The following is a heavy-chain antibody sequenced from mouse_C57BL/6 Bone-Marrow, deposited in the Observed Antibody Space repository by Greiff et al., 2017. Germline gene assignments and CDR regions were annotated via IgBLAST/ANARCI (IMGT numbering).Heavy chain of an antibody. V-gene: IGHV1-62-2*01. CDR2: FYPGSGSI. J-gene: IGHJ2*01. CDR1: GYIFTEYT. CDR3: ARHERYYDYEGYFDY. D-gene: IGHD2-4*01. Sequence: QVQLQQSGAELVKPGASVKLSCKASGYIFTEYTIHWVKQRSGQGLEWIGWFYPGSGSIKYNERFKDKATLTADKSSNTVDMELSRLTSEDSAVYFCARHERYYDYEGYFDYGGQGTTLTVSS.